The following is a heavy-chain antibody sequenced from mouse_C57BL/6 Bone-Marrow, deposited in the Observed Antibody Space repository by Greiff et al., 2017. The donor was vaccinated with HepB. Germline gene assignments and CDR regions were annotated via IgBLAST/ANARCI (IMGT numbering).Heavy chain of an antibody. CDR1: GFTFSDYG. CDR2: ISNLAYSI. Sequence: EVQLVESGGGLVQPGGSLKLSCAASGFTFSDYGMAWVRQAPRKGPEWVAFISNLAYSIYYADTVTGRFTISRENAKNTLYLEMSSLRSEDTAMYYCARPYYYGSSYAMDYWGLGTSVTVSS. V-gene: IGHV5-15*01. J-gene: IGHJ4*01. CDR3: ARPYYYGSSYAMDY. D-gene: IGHD1-1*01.